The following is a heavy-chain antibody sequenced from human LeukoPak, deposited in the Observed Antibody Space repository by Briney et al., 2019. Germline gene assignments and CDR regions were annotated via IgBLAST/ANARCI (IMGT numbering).Heavy chain of an antibody. CDR2: LYHSGDT. J-gene: IGHJ3*01. Sequence: SETLSLTCTVSGASISNYYWNWIRQPPGKGLEWIGILYHSGDTKYNPSPKSRVNISVDRSKNQFSLNLSSVTAADTAVYFCANKVGGAFDVWGQGKLVTVSA. CDR1: GASISNYY. CDR3: ANKVGGAFDV. V-gene: IGHV4-59*08.